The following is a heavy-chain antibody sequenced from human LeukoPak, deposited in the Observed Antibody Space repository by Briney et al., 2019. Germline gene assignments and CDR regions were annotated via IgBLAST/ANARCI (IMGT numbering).Heavy chain of an antibody. CDR2: ISGSGYSP. CDR3: ARDCYFDSCN. V-gene: IGHV3-23*01. Sequence: GGSLRLSCGAFGCTFSSYALRWFRQAPGKGLEWVGAISGSGYSPFYADSVKGRFTISRDNSKNTLYLQMNSLRAEDTAVYYCARDCYFDSCNWGQGTLVTVSS. CDR1: GCTFSSYA. J-gene: IGHJ4*02. D-gene: IGHD2-15*01.